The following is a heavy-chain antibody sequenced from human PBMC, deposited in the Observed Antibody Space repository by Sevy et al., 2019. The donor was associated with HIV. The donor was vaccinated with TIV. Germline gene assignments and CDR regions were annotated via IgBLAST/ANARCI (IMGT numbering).Heavy chain of an antibody. V-gene: IGHV1-8*01. D-gene: IGHD4-17*01. CDR1: GYTFTSYD. Sequence: ASVTVSCKTSGYTFTSYDIHWVRQATGQGLEWMGWMSAKSGNTGYAQKFQGRVTMTRDTSISTAYMELSSLRSEDTAMYYCARWLSTGYYYYYALDVWGQGTTVTVSS. CDR2: MSAKSGNT. J-gene: IGHJ6*02. CDR3: ARWLSTGYYYYYALDV.